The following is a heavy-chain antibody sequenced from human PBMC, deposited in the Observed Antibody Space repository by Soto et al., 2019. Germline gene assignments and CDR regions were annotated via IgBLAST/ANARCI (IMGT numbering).Heavy chain of an antibody. CDR1: GFTFSDYY. V-gene: IGHV3-11*06. CDR3: ARMGRLAGTPSRMIADFDS. CDR2: ISSGNIYT. J-gene: IGHJ4*02. Sequence: AGGSLRLSCAASGFTFSDYYMTWLRQAPGQGLQWISHISSGNIYTTYANSVKGRFTISRVNTKNLLYLEMSSLRDEDTALYYCARMGRLAGTPSRMIADFDSWGQGXLVTVSS. D-gene: IGHD3-22*01.